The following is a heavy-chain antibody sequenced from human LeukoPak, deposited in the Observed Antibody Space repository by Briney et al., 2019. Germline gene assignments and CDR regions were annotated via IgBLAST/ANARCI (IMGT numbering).Heavy chain of an antibody. Sequence: SETLSLTCTVSGYSISNAYYWGWIRQPPGKGLEWIGSLYHSGSTYYNPSLKSRVTTSVDTSKNRFSLTLTSVTAADTAVYYCARELHSGSYYFDYWGQGTLVTVSS. CDR1: GYSISNAYY. J-gene: IGHJ4*02. CDR3: ARELHSGSYYFDY. D-gene: IGHD1-26*01. CDR2: LYHSGST. V-gene: IGHV4-38-2*02.